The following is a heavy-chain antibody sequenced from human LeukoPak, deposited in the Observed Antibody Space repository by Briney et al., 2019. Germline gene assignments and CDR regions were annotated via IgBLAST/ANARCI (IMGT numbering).Heavy chain of an antibody. CDR2: IWYDGSNK. Sequence: GGSLRLSCAASGFTFSSYGMHWVRQAPGKGLEWVAVIWYDGSNKYYADSVKGRFTISRDNSKNTLYLQMNSLRAEDTAVYYCAGDYYYYGMDVWGQGTTVTVSS. V-gene: IGHV3-33*01. J-gene: IGHJ6*02. CDR1: GFTFSSYG. CDR3: AGDYYYYGMDV.